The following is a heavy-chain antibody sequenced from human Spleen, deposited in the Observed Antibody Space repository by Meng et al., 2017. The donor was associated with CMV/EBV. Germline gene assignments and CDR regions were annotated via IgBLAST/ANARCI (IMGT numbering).Heavy chain of an antibody. Sequence: GESLKISCAASGFTFSRYTMNWVRQAPGKGLEWVSSITGSSSYIYYADSVKGRFTISRDNAKNSLYLHMNSLRAEDTAVYYCARAVQSEVAFDIWGQGTLVTVSS. D-gene: IGHD3/OR15-3a*01. CDR3: ARAVQSEVAFDI. V-gene: IGHV3-21*01. J-gene: IGHJ3*02. CDR1: GFTFSRYT. CDR2: ITGSSSYI.